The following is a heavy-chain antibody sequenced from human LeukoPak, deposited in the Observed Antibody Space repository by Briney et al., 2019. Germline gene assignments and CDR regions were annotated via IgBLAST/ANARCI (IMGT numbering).Heavy chain of an antibody. D-gene: IGHD1-1*01. CDR2: ISASGDVT. CDR1: GFTFSKFP. CDR3: AKSLFTSATGTGRAFHI. Sequence: GGSLRLSCAASGFTFSKFPMGWVRQAPGRGLEWVSAISASGDVTFYADSLRGRFTISRDNSKSTLYLQMNGLRAEDTAIFCAKSLFTSATGTGRAFHIWGQGTRVTVSS. J-gene: IGHJ3*02. V-gene: IGHV3-23*01.